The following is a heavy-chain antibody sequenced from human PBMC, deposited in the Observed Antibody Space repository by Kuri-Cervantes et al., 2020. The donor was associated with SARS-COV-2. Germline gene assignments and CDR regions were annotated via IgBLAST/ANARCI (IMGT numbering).Heavy chain of an antibody. J-gene: IGHJ4*02. CDR3: ARSEVGATTYLDY. V-gene: IGHV5-51*01. CDR1: GYSFTGYW. Sequence: KVSCKGSGYSFTGYWIGWVRQMPGKGLEWMGIIYPGDSDTRYSPSFQGQVTISADKSISTAYLQWSSLKASDTAMYYCARSEVGATTYLDYWGQGTLVTVSS. CDR2: IYPGDSDT. D-gene: IGHD1-26*01.